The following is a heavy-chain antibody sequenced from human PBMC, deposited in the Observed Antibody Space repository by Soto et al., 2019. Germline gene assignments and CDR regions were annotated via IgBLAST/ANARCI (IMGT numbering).Heavy chain of an antibody. CDR3: STSVYCSPTRWYYYYGLDV. CDR2: MIPIFGTE. CDR1: GGTFSSHS. D-gene: IGHD2-2*01. J-gene: IGHJ6*01. V-gene: IGHV1-69*01. Sequence: QVQLVQSGAEVKKPGSSVKVSCKVSGGTFSSHSINWVRQAPGQGPEWMGGMIPIFGTENYAQKFQDRVTITADESTSTAYMELSSLTSEDTALYYCSTSVYCSPTRWYYYYGLDVWGQGTTVIVSS.